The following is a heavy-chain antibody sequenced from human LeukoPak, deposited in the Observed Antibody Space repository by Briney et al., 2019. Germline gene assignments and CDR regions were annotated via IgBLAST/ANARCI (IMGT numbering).Heavy chain of an antibody. Sequence: GGSLRLSCAASGFTFSSYSMNWVRQAPGKGLQWVAAISYDGSNKYYADSVKGRFTISRDNSKNTLYLQMSSLGVEDTAVYYCAKEAIVGATDTFDVWGQGTMVTVSS. CDR1: GFTFSSYS. D-gene: IGHD1-26*01. V-gene: IGHV3-30*18. CDR3: AKEAIVGATDTFDV. CDR2: ISYDGSNK. J-gene: IGHJ3*01.